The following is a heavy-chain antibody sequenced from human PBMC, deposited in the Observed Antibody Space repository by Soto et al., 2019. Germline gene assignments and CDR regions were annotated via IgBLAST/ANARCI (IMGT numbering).Heavy chain of an antibody. V-gene: IGHV1-69*12. CDR3: AGEEDGGNSDS. CDR1: GGTFSSYA. Sequence: QVQLVQSGAEVKKPGSSVKVSCKASGGTFSSYAISWVRQAPGQGLEWMGGIIPIFGTANYAQKFQGRVTITGDESPGTAYRELSGLRCEDTAVYYCAGEEDGGNSDSWGQGTLVTVSS. J-gene: IGHJ5*01. D-gene: IGHD2-21*02. CDR2: IIPIFGTA.